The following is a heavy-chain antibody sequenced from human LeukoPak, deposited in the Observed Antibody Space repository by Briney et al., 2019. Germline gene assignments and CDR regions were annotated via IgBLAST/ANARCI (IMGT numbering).Heavy chain of an antibody. V-gene: IGHV4-34*01. D-gene: IGHD2-2*01. CDR2: INHSGST. CDR1: GGSFSGYY. CDR3: ARFFGRYQLVKHRYYFDY. J-gene: IGHJ4*02. Sequence: SETLSLTCAVYGGSFSGYYWSWIRQPPGKGLEWIGEINHSGSTNYNPSLKSRVTISVDTSKNQFSLKLSSVTAADTAVYYCARFFGRYQLVKHRYYFDYGGQETLVTVYS.